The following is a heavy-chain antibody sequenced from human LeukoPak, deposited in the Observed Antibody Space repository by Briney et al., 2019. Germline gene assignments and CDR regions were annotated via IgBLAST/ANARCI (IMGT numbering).Heavy chain of an antibody. Sequence: PGGSLRLSCAASGFAFSSYAMSWVRQAPGKGLDWVSAVSVSGGSTSYADSVKGRFPLSRENSKNTLYLQMNSLSAVDTAVYYCASQTSGYSGYYSLYW. CDR1: GFAFSSYA. CDR2: VSVSGGST. D-gene: IGHD5-12*01. CDR3: ASQTSGYSGYYSLY. J-gene: IGHJ4*01. V-gene: IGHV3-23*01.